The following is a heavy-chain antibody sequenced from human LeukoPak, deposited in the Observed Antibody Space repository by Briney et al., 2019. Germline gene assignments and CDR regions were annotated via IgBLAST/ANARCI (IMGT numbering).Heavy chain of an antibody. CDR3: ARTQSSGIVGATTQFDY. D-gene: IGHD1-26*01. V-gene: IGHV4-38-2*01. Sequence: SETLSLTCAVSGYSISSGYYWGWIRQPPGKGLEWIGSIYHSGYPYYNPALKSRVTMSVDTSKNLFSLELTSVTAADTAVYYCARTQSSGIVGATTQFDYWGQGTLVTVSS. CDR2: IYHSGYP. CDR1: GYSISSGYY. J-gene: IGHJ4*02.